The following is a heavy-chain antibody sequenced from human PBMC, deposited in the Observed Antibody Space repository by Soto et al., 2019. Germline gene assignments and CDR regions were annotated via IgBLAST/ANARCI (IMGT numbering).Heavy chain of an antibody. V-gene: IGHV3-23*01. CDR3: AKLASFSDDSSGYYYSPNLDYYYYYGMDV. CDR1: GFTFSSYA. CDR2: ISGSGGST. J-gene: IGHJ6*02. Sequence: GGSLRLSCAASGFTFSSYAMSWVRQAPGKGLEWVSAISGSGGSTYYADSVKGRFTISRDNSKNTLYLQMNSLRAEDTAVYYCAKLASFSDDSSGYYYSPNLDYYYYYGMDVWGQGTTVTVSS. D-gene: IGHD3-22*01.